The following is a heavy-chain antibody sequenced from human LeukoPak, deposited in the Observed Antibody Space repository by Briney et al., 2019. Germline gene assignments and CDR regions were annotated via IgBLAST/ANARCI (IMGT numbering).Heavy chain of an antibody. V-gene: IGHV4-4*07. CDR3: ARLITGTTTAFDI. J-gene: IGHJ3*02. CDR1: GGSISGYY. D-gene: IGHD1-7*01. Sequence: SETLSLTCSVSGGSISGYYWTWIRRPAGKGLEWIGRVYTSGSTHYNPSLKTRLTMSVDTSKNQFSLKLSSATAADTAVYYCARLITGTTTAFDIWGQGTMVTVSS. CDR2: VYTSGST.